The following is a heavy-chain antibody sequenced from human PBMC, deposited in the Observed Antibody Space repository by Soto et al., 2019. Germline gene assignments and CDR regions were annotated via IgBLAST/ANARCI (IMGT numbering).Heavy chain of an antibody. CDR3: ERGTSGASPYSGGWYYFDS. Sequence: QVQIQQWGAGVLKPSETLSLTCAANGGSFSGYIWTWIRQTPGKGQQWIGQINHSGSAVYNPSNKTRVTISVRSNNRFSREMSSVTAAHTAVYYCERGTSGASPYSGGWYYFDSWGQGTTVTVSS. V-gene: IGHV4-34*01. J-gene: IGHJ4*02. CDR1: GGSFSGYI. CDR2: INHSGSA. D-gene: IGHD3-10*01.